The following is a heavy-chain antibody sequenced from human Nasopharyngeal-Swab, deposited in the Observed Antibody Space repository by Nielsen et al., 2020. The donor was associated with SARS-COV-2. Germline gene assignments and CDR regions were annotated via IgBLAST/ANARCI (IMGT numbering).Heavy chain of an antibody. V-gene: IGHV3-21*01. CDR1: GFTFITYN. J-gene: IGHJ6*02. CDR3: ARDGLDYDFWSAYFMDV. D-gene: IGHD3-3*01. CDR2: ISSSSTYI. Sequence: GESLKISCAASGFTFITYNMNWVRQAPGKGLEWVSSISSSSTYIYYADSVKGRFTIFRDSAKNSLYLQMNSLRAEDTAVYYCARDGLDYDFWSAYFMDVWGQGTTVTVSS.